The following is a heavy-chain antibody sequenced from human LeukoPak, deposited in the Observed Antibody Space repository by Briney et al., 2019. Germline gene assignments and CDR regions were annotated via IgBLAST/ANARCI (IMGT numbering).Heavy chain of an antibody. J-gene: IGHJ4*02. CDR1: GFTFSDFY. CDR2: ISRGGNSI. CDR3: AKIGAITRYSSGWYGGEVWDY. V-gene: IGHV3-11*04. Sequence: PGGSLRLSCAASGFTFSDFYMNWIRQAPGKGLEWVSSISRGGNSIYYADSVRGRFTISRDNAKNSLYLQMNSLRAEDTAVYYCAKIGAITRYSSGWYGGEVWDYWGQGTLVTVSS. D-gene: IGHD6-19*01.